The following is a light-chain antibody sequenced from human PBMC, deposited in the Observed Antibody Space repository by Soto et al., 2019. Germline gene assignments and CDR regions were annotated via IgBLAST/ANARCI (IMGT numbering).Light chain of an antibody. CDR2: GNS. CDR3: QSYDSSLSGSV. V-gene: IGLV1-40*01. Sequence: QPVLTQPPSVSGAPGQRVTISCTGSSSNIGAGYDVHWYQQLPGTAPKLLIYGNSNRPSGVPDRFSCSKSGTSASLAITGLQAEDEADYYCQSYDSSLSGSVFGGGTQLTVL. CDR1: SSNIGAGYD. J-gene: IGLJ2*01.